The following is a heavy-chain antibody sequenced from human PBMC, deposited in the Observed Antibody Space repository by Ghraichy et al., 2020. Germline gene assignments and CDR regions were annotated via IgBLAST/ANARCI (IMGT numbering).Heavy chain of an antibody. CDR3: ARDNGGYGMDV. CDR2: IGTAGDT. V-gene: IGHV3-13*01. CDR1: GFTFSSYD. Sequence: GGSLRLSCAASGFTFSSYDMHWVRQATGKGLEWVSAIGTAGDTYYPGSVKGRFTISRENAKNSLYLQMNSLRAGDTAVYYCARDNGGYGMDVWGQGTTVTVSS. D-gene: IGHD2-8*01. J-gene: IGHJ6*02.